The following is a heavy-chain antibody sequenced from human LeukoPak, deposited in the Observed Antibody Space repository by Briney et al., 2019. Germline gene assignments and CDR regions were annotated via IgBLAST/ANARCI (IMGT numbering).Heavy chain of an antibody. CDR2: IYTSGST. J-gene: IGHJ5*02. CDR1: GGSISSGSYY. CDR3: ARGLTSDFWSGYYTGWFDP. D-gene: IGHD3-3*01. Sequence: PSQTLSLTCTVSGGSISSGSYYWSWIQQPAGKGLEWIGRIYTSGSTNYNPSLKSRVTISVDTSKNQFSLKLSSVTAADTAVYYCARGLTSDFWSGYYTGWFDPWGQGTLVTVSS. V-gene: IGHV4-61*02.